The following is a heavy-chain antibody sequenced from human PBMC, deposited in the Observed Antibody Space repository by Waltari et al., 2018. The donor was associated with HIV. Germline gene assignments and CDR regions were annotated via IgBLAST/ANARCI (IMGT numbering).Heavy chain of an antibody. CDR2: IYYRGTP. D-gene: IGHD3-16*01. CDR1: GASISSSSYY. Sequence: QLHLQESGPGLVKPSETLSLTCSVSGASISSSSYYWAWIRPPPGKGLEWIGAIYYRGTPYYNPSVKSRVSASVDASKNELSLKLTSVTATDTALYYCARLRFHSLYYFDSWGPGILVTVSS. CDR3: ARLRFHSLYYFDS. J-gene: IGHJ4*02. V-gene: IGHV4-39*01.